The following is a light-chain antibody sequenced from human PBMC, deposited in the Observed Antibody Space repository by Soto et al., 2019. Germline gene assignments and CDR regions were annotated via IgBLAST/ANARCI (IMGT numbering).Light chain of an antibody. V-gene: IGKV3-15*01. CDR3: QQYNNWPWT. J-gene: IGKJ1*01. Sequence: EIVMTHAPPTLSVSPGERATLSCRASQSVSSNLAWYQQKPGQAPRFLIYGASTRATGIPARFSGSGSGTEFTLTISTLQSEDFAVYYCQQYNNWPWTFGQGTKVDIK. CDR1: QSVSSN. CDR2: GAS.